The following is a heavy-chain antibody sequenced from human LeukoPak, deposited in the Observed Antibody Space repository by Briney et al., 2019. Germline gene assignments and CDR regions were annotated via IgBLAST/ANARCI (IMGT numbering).Heavy chain of an antibody. D-gene: IGHD3-9*01. CDR3: AKDEGYYDILTGYYLDY. V-gene: IGHV3-30*02. CDR2: IRYDGSNK. J-gene: IGHJ4*02. CDR1: GFTFSSYS. Sequence: PGGSLRLSCAASGFTFSSYSMNWVRQAPGKGLEWVAFIRYDGSNKYYADSVKGRFTISRDNSKNTLYLQMNSLRAEDTAVYYCAKDEGYYDILTGYYLDYWGQGTLVTVSS.